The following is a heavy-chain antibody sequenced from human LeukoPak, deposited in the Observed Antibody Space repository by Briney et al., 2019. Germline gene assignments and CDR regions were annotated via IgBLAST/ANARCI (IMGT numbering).Heavy chain of an antibody. D-gene: IGHD5-12*01. CDR3: ARGRDIVATIWEYGMDV. CDR2: ISYDGSIK. CDR1: GFTFSSSG. Sequence: PGGSLRLSCAASGFTFSSSGMHWVRQAPGRGPEWVAVISYDGSIKYYADSVKGRFTISRDSSKNTLYLQMDSLRVEDTAVYYCARGRDIVATIWEYGMDVWGQGTTVTVSS. V-gene: IGHV3-30*03. J-gene: IGHJ6*02.